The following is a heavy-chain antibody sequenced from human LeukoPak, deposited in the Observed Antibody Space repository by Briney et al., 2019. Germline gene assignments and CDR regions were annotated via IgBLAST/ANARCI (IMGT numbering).Heavy chain of an antibody. CDR3: VRDPVRRFDY. D-gene: IGHD3-10*01. J-gene: IGHJ4*02. Sequence: GGSLRLSCTASGFTFSGYSMNWVRQAPGKGLEWISYISGGSSDLHYADSVKGRFTISRDNAKNSLYLQMNSLRDEDTAVYYCVRDPVRRFDYWGQGALVTVSS. CDR2: ISGGSSDL. V-gene: IGHV3-48*02. CDR1: GFTFSGYS.